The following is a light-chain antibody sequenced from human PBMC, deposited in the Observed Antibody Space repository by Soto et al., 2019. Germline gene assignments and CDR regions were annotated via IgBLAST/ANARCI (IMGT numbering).Light chain of an antibody. CDR1: QRVGGG. Sequence: DIQMTQSPSTLSASLGDRVTITCRASQRVGGGLAWYQQKPGKAPKILIYGASSLESWVPSMFRGSGSGAEFSLAIGSLQPYDLAPYYCLHYGTSPFTVGGGTKVELK. CDR3: LHYGTSPFT. J-gene: IGKJ4*01. CDR2: GAS. V-gene: IGKV1-5*03.